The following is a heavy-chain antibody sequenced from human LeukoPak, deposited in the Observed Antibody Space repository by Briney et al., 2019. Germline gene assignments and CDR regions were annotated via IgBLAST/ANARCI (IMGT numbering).Heavy chain of an antibody. V-gene: IGHV4-34*01. CDR3: ARVGAVAGPSAAFDI. J-gene: IGHJ3*02. Sequence: SETLSLTCAVYGGSFSGYYWSWIRQPPGKGLEWIGEINHSGSTNHNPSLKSRITISVDTSKNQFSLKLSSVTAADTAVYYCARVGAVAGPSAAFDIWGQGTMVTVSS. CDR2: INHSGST. CDR1: GGSFSGYY. D-gene: IGHD6-19*01.